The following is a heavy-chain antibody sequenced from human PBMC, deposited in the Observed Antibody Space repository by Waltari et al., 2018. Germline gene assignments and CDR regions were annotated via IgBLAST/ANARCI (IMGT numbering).Heavy chain of an antibody. CDR3: ARDGALTTADYRWFDS. CDR2: MNPSNGKI. J-gene: IGHJ5*01. Sequence: QVQLVQSGPEETKPGASVKIACKTSGYTCNSTDITWVRQAAGQGLEWMGWMNPSNGKIGYAQRFKGRLTVTRNTSISTIYIELSSLTSEDTAVYYCARDGALTTADYRWFDSWGQGTLVTVSS. CDR1: GYTCNSTD. V-gene: IGHV1-8*01. D-gene: IGHD3-10*01.